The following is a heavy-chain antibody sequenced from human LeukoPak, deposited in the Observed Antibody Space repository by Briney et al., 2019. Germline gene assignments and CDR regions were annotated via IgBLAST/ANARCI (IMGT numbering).Heavy chain of an antibody. V-gene: IGHV4-39*07. CDR2: IYYSGST. D-gene: IGHD3-3*01. J-gene: IGHJ5*02. Sequence: PSETLSLTCTVSGGSISSSSYYWGWIRQPPGKGLEWIGSIYYSGSTYYNPSLKSRVTISVDTSKNQFSLKLSSVTAADTAVYYCARGTNYYDFWSGYYRGGRFDPWGQGTLVTVSS. CDR3: ARGTNYYDFWSGYYRGGRFDP. CDR1: GGSISSSSYY.